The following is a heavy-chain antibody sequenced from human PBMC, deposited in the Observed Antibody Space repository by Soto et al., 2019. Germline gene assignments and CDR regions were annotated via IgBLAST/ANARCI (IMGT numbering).Heavy chain of an antibody. J-gene: IGHJ5*02. CDR1: GFTFSSYA. D-gene: IGHD2-21*02. CDR2: ISGSGGST. CDR3: AKDKVVVTAGWFDP. Sequence: EVQLLESGGGLVQPGGSLRLSCAASGFTFSSYAMSWVRHAPGKGLEWVSAISGSGGSTYYADSVKGRFTISRDNSKNTLYLQMNRLRAEDTAVYYCAKDKVVVTAGWFDPWGQGTLVTVSS. V-gene: IGHV3-23*01.